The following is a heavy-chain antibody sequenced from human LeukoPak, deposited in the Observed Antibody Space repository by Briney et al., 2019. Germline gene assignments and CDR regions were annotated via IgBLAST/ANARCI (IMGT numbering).Heavy chain of an antibody. D-gene: IGHD3-22*01. V-gene: IGHV4-34*01. CDR1: GGSFSDYY. J-gene: IGHJ4*02. CDR3: ARDFDTSGYYFHY. Sequence: SETLSLTCAVYGGSFSDYYWSWIRQPPGKGLEWIGETNHSGTTVYSPSLKSRLTISLDTSKNQFSLKLTSVTAADTAVYYCARDFDTSGYYFHYWGQGTLVTVSS. CDR2: TNHSGTT.